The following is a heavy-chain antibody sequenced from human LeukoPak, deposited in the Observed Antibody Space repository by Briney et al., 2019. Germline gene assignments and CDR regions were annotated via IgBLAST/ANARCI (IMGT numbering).Heavy chain of an antibody. D-gene: IGHD3-10*01. J-gene: IGHJ4*02. CDR3: ARDLESSGSFYRPSYDY. CDR1: GFPFSSYS. Sequence: GGSLRLSCAASGFPFSSYSMNWVRQAPGEGLEWVSYFSSSRTTSYADSVKGRFTISRDNAKNSLYLQMNILRAEDTAVYYCARDLESSGSFYRPSYDYWGQGTLVTVSS. V-gene: IGHV3-48*01. CDR2: FSSSRTT.